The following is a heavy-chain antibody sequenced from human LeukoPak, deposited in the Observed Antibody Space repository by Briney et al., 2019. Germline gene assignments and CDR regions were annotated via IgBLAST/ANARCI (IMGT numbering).Heavy chain of an antibody. Sequence: SETLSLTCIVSGGSISSISSNNYHWGWIRQPPGKGLEWIGSIYYSGSTYYNPSLKSRVTISVDTSKSQFSLKLSSVTAADTAPYYCAREMGVVTAHGIDVWGQGTTVTVSS. CDR3: AREMGVVTAHGIDV. J-gene: IGHJ6*02. D-gene: IGHD4-23*01. V-gene: IGHV4-39*02. CDR2: IYYSGST. CDR1: GGSISSISSNNYH.